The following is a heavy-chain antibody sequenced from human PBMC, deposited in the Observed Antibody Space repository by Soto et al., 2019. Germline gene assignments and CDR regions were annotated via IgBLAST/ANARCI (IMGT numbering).Heavy chain of an antibody. D-gene: IGHD3-3*01. Sequence: GGSLRLSCAASGFTFSSYSMNWVRQAPGKGLEWVSYISSSSTIYYADSVKGRFTISRDNAKNSLYLQMNSLRAEDTAVYYCARISRFLEWLYMDVWGKGTTVTVSS. J-gene: IGHJ6*03. CDR1: GFTFSSYS. CDR2: ISSSSTI. V-gene: IGHV3-48*01. CDR3: ARISRFLEWLYMDV.